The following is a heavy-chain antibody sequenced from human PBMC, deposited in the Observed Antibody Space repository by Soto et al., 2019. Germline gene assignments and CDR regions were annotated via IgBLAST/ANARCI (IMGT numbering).Heavy chain of an antibody. J-gene: IGHJ4*02. CDR2: ISGSGGST. CDR3: AKEADISGYYPDY. Sequence: EVQLLESGGGLVQPGGSLRLSCAASGFTFSSYAMNWVRQAPGKGLEWVSVISGSGGSTHYADSVEGRSTISRDNSMNTLHLQVNSLRGEDTAVYYCAKEADISGYYPDYWGQGTQVTVSS. CDR1: GFTFSSYA. V-gene: IGHV3-23*01. D-gene: IGHD3-22*01.